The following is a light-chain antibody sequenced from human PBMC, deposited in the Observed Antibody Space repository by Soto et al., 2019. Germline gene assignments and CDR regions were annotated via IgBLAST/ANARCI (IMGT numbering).Light chain of an antibody. CDR1: SSNVGAGYD. Sequence: QSVLTQPPSVSGAPGQSVSISCTGSSSNVGAGYDVHWYQQLPGTAPKLLIHGNSNRPSGVPDRFSGSKSGTSASLAITGLQAEDEGDYYCQSYDSSLSVVVFGGGTKLTVL. CDR2: GNS. CDR3: QSYDSSLSVVV. V-gene: IGLV1-40*01. J-gene: IGLJ2*01.